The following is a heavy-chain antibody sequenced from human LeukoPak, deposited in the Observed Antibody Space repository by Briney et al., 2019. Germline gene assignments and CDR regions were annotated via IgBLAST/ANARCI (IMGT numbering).Heavy chain of an antibody. D-gene: IGHD3-10*01. J-gene: IGHJ4*02. CDR3: ATHPGDYWFGYLQL. CDR2: VSGSADST. V-gene: IGHV3-23*01. CDR1: GFAFSSYA. Sequence: GGSLRLSCAASGFAFSSYAMTWVRQAPGKGLEWVSAVSGSADSTYYADSVKGRFTISRDNSKNSSYLQMNNLRAEDTAVYYCATHPGDYWFGYLQLWGQGTLVTVSS.